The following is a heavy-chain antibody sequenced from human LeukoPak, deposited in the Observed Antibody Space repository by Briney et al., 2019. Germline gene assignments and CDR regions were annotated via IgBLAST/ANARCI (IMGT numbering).Heavy chain of an antibody. CDR1: GYSFTSYW. J-gene: IGHJ4*02. CDR2: IYPGDSDT. Sequence: GESLKISCKGSGYSFTSYWIGWVRQMPGKGLEWMGVIYPGDSDTRYSPSFQGQVTISADRSISTAYLHWSSLKASDTAMYYCARSQVGSNYDYWGQGTLVTVSS. V-gene: IGHV5-51*01. CDR3: ARSQVGSNYDY. D-gene: IGHD5-24*01.